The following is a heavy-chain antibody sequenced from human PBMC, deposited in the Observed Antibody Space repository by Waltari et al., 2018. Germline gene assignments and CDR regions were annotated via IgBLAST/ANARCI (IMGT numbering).Heavy chain of an antibody. Sequence: EVQLVESGGGLVQPGGSLRLSCAAYGFTFSCLWMDWVRQAPGRGLEWVANIKEDGSEKYYVDSVKGRFIISRDNAKNSLYLQMTSLRVEDTAVYYCSRRLDAWGQGTTVTVSS. CDR1: GFTFSCLW. CDR2: IKEDGSEK. J-gene: IGHJ6*02. CDR3: SRRLDA. V-gene: IGHV3-7*01.